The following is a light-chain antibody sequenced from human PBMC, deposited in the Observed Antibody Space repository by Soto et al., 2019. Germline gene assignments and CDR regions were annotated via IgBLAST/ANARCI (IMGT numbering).Light chain of an antibody. Sequence: DIQLTQSPSFLSASVGDRVTITCRASQGISSFLAWFQQKPGKAPQLLIYAASTLQSGVPSRFSGSGSGTEFPLTISSLQPEDFATYYCQQVNSYPRSFGPGTKVDIK. CDR1: QGISSF. J-gene: IGKJ3*01. V-gene: IGKV1-9*01. CDR3: QQVNSYPRS. CDR2: AAS.